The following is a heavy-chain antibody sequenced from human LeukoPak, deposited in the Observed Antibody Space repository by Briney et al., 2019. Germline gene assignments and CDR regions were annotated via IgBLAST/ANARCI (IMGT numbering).Heavy chain of an antibody. CDR2: ISYDGSNK. CDR1: GFTFSSYA. CDR3: ARSKIQLWLIHY. V-gene: IGHV3-30*04. D-gene: IGHD5-18*01. J-gene: IGHJ4*02. Sequence: PGRSLRLSCAASGFTFSSYAMHWVRQAPGKGLEWVAVISYDGSNKYYADSVKGRFTISGDNSKNTLYLQMNSLRAEDTAVYYCARSKIQLWLIHYWGQGTLVTVSS.